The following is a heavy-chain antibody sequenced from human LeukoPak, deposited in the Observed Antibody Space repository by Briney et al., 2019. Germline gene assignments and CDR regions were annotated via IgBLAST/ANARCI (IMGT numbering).Heavy chain of an antibody. CDR3: ANWVNSGWSQGHFDY. V-gene: IGHV3-23*01. Sequence: PGGSLRLSCAASGFTFSSYAMSWVRQAPGKGLEWVSAISGSGGSTYYADSVKGRFTISRDNSKNTLYLQMNSLRAEDTAVYYCANWVNSGWSQGHFDYWGQGTLVTVSS. D-gene: IGHD6-19*01. J-gene: IGHJ4*02. CDR2: ISGSGGST. CDR1: GFTFSSYA.